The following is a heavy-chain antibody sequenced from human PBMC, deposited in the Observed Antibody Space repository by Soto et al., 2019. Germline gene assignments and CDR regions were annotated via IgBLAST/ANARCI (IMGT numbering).Heavy chain of an antibody. J-gene: IGHJ6*02. CDR2: MNPNSGNT. D-gene: IGHD1-1*01. CDR3: ARERTGTTSMDV. V-gene: IGHV1-8*01. Sequence: QVQLVQSGAEVKKPGASVKVFCKASGYTFTSYDINWVRQATGQGLEWMGWMNPNSGNTGYAQKFQSRVTMTRNTSISTAYMELSSLRSEDTAVYYCARERTGTTSMDVWGQGTTVTVSS. CDR1: GYTFTSYD.